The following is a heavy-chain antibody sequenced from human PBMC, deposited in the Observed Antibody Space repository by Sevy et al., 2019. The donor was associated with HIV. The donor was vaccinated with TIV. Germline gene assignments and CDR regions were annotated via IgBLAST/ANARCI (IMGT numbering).Heavy chain of an antibody. J-gene: IGHJ3*02. Sequence: GGSLRLSCAASGFTFSSYTMDWVRQAPGKGLEWVSSIIIGSNYIYYADSLKGRFTISRDNAKNSVFLQMHSLRAEDTALYYCARRGGLTAHGFDIWGQGTMVTVSS. V-gene: IGHV3-21*01. CDR1: GFTFSSYT. CDR2: IIIGSNYI. D-gene: IGHD3-16*01. CDR3: ARRGGLTAHGFDI.